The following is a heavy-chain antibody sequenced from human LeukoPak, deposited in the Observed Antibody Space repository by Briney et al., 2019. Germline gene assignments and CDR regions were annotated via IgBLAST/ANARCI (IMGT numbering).Heavy chain of an antibody. V-gene: IGHV3-21*01. CDR2: ISSSSDYI. J-gene: IGHJ4*02. CDR1: GFTFSTYI. Sequence: PGGSLRLSCAASGFTFSTYIMNWVRQAPGKGLEWVSSISSSSDYIYYVDSVKGRFTVSRDNAKNSLYLQMNSLRAEDTAVYYCARGNIKFDYWGQGTLAPSPQ. CDR3: ARGNIKFDY.